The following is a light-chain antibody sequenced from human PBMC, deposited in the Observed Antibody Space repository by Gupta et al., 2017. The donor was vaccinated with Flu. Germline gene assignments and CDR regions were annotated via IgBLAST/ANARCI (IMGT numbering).Light chain of an antibody. V-gene: IGKV1-33*01. CDR1: QDISNY. Sequence: DIQMTQSPSSLSASVGDRVTITCQASQDISNYLNWYQQKPGKAPKLLIYDASNLETGVPSRCSGSGSGTDFTFTISSLQPEDIATYYCQQYDTLPYSFGQGTKLEIK. J-gene: IGKJ2*03. CDR2: DAS. CDR3: QQYDTLPYS.